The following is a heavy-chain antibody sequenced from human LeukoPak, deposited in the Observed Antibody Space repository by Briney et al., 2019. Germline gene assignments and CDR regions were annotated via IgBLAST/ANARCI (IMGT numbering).Heavy chain of an antibody. CDR1: GFTVSSNY. D-gene: IGHD4-17*01. CDR3: ARGSDYGDPHT. J-gene: IGHJ5*02. V-gene: IGHV3-53*01. Sequence: GGSLRLSCAASGFTVSSNYMSWVRQAPGKGLEWVSVIYSGGSTYYADSVKGRSTISRDNSKNTLYLQMNSPRAEDTAVYYCARGSDYGDPHTWGQGTLVTVSS. CDR2: IYSGGST.